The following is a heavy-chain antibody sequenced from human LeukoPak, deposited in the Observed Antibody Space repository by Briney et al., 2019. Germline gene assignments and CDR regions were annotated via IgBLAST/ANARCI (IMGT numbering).Heavy chain of an antibody. J-gene: IGHJ6*03. CDR2: IYYSGST. CDR3: ASCCSTITTVKPYYYYMDV. CDR1: GGSISSYY. V-gene: IGHV4-59*01. Sequence: SETPSLTCTVSGGSISSYYWSWIRQPPGKGLEWIGYIYYSGSTNYNPSLKSRVTISVDTSKNQFSLKLSSVTAADTAVYYCASCCSTITTVKPYYYYMDVWGKGTTVTISS. D-gene: IGHD4-17*01.